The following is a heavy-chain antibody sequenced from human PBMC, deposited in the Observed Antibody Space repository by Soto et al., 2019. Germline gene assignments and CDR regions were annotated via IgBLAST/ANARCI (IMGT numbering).Heavy chain of an antibody. CDR3: ARLSARIIRGVIYYYYGMDV. V-gene: IGHV4-39*01. J-gene: IGHJ6*02. CDR1: GDSISSSGYY. D-gene: IGHD3-10*01. Sequence: SETLSLTCTVSGDSISSSGYYWGWIRQPPGKGLEWIGSIYYSGSTYYNPSLKSRVTISVDTSKNQFSLKLGSVTAADTAVYYCARLSARIIRGVIYYYYGMDVWGQGTTVTVSS. CDR2: IYYSGST.